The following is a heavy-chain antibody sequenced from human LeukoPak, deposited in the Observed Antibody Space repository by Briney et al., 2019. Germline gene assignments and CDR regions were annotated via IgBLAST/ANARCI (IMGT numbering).Heavy chain of an antibody. CDR2: VVGNGGTT. V-gene: IGHV3-64*02. Sequence: GGSLRLSCAAPGFTFTTYTIHWVRQAPGKGLEYVSAVVGNGGTTYYADSVKGRFIISRDNSKNTVYLQMGSLRAEDTAVYYCARERAFYYFDYWGQGTLVTVSS. CDR1: GFTFTTYT. J-gene: IGHJ4*02. CDR3: ARERAFYYFDY.